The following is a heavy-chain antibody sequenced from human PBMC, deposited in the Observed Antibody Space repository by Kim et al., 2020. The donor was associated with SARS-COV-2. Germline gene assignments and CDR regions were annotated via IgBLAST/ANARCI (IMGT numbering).Heavy chain of an antibody. J-gene: IGHJ4*01. CDR2: MYYSGSA. V-gene: IGHV4-59*08. CDR1: GGSMTSYY. D-gene: IGHD3-22*01. CDR3: ARRAGYYDDTSGYFDY. Sequence: SETLSLTCTVPGGSMTSYYWTWIRQPPGKGLEWIGYMYYSGSANYNPSLKSRVTISVDTSKHQFSLKLSSVTAADTAVYYCARRAGYYDDTSGYFDYWG.